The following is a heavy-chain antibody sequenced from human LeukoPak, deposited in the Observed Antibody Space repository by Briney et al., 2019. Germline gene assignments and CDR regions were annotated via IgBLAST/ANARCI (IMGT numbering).Heavy chain of an antibody. J-gene: IGHJ6*02. CDR2: VYYSGST. CDR3: ARLGIVRQLDFYYYGMDV. Sequence: PSETLSLTCTVSGVSINSHCWSWIPQPPGKGLEWIGYVYYSGSTTYNPSLLSRVTISVDTSKSQFSLKLSSVTAADTAVYYCARLGIVRQLDFYYYGMDVWGQGTTVTVSS. V-gene: IGHV4-59*08. CDR1: GVSINSHC. D-gene: IGHD6-13*01.